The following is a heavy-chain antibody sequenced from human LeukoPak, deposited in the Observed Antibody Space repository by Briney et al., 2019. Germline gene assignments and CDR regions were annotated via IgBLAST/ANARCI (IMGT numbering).Heavy chain of an antibody. Sequence: GGSLRLSCAASGFTFSSYGMHWVRQAPAKGLEWVAVISYDGSNKYYADSVKGRFTISRDNSKNTLYLQMNSLRAEDTAVYYCARLEPTAPGDYWGQGTLVTVSS. CDR2: ISYDGSNK. V-gene: IGHV3-30*03. CDR3: ARLEPTAPGDY. J-gene: IGHJ4*02. D-gene: IGHD1-1*01. CDR1: GFTFSSYG.